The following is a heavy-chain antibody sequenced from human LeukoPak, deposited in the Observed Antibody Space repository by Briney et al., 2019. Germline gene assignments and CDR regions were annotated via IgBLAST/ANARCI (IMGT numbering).Heavy chain of an antibody. Sequence: SETLSLTCSVSGGSISNYYWTWIRQPPGKGLEWIGNVYYSGTTYYNPSLKSRVTMSVDTSKNQVSLKLTSVTAADTAVYYCARGAMVTATLMFDSWGQGTLVTVSS. CDR3: ARGAMVTATLMFDS. D-gene: IGHD2-21*02. CDR2: VYYSGTT. V-gene: IGHV4-59*01. J-gene: IGHJ4*02. CDR1: GGSISNYY.